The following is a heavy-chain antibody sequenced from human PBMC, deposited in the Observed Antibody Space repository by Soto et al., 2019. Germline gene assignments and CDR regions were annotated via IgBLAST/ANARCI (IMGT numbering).Heavy chain of an antibody. CDR2: ISSNGGST. CDR1: GFTFSSYA. V-gene: IGHV3-64D*06. CDR3: VPLAAARPPPFDY. Sequence: PGGSLRLSCSASGFTFSSYAMHWVRQAPGKGLEYVSAISSNGGSTYYADSVKGRFTISRDNSKNTLYLQMSSLRAEDTAVYYCVPLAAARPPPFDYWGQGTLVTVSS. J-gene: IGHJ4*02. D-gene: IGHD6-6*01.